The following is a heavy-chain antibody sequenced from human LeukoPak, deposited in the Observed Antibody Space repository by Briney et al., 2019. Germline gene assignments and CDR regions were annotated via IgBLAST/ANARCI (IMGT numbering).Heavy chain of an antibody. CDR1: GFTFSSYG. J-gene: IGHJ4*02. V-gene: IGHV3-30*02. Sequence: GSLRLSCAASGFTFSSYGMHWVRQAPGKGLEWVAFIRYDGSNKYYADSVKGRFTISRDNSKNTLYLQMNSLRAEDTAVYYCATRGYSGYDWGPDYWGQGTLVTVSS. CDR3: ATRGYSGYDWGPDY. D-gene: IGHD5-12*01. CDR2: IRYDGSNK.